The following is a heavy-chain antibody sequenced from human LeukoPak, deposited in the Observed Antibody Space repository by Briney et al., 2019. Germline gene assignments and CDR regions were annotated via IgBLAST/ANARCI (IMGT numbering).Heavy chain of an antibody. CDR1: GYTFTSYG. D-gene: IGHD3-10*01. Sequence: ASVQVSCKASGYTFTSYGISWVRQAPGQRLEWMGWISAYNGNTNYAQKLQGRVTMTTDTSTSTAYMELRSLRSDDTAVYYCARVSEVWFGELLDAFDIWGQGTMVTVSS. CDR3: ARVSEVWFGELLDAFDI. CDR2: ISAYNGNT. V-gene: IGHV1-18*01. J-gene: IGHJ3*02.